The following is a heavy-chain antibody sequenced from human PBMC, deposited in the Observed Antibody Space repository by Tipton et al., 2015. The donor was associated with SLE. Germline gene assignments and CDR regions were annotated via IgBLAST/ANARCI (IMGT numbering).Heavy chain of an antibody. Sequence: SLRLSCAASGFTFSTHWMHWVRQDSGKGLVWVSRINGDGTSTTYADSVKGRFIISRDNTKSTLYLQMNSLGAEDTAVYYCARAKSNWGWEYYFDYWGQGTLVTVSS. V-gene: IGHV3-74*01. D-gene: IGHD7-27*01. CDR2: INGDGTST. J-gene: IGHJ4*02. CDR3: ARAKSNWGWEYYFDY. CDR1: GFTFSTHW.